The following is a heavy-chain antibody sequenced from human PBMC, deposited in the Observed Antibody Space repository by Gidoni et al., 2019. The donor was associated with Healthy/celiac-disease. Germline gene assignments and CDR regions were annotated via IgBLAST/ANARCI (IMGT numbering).Heavy chain of an antibody. CDR1: GGSISSGSYY. J-gene: IGHJ4*02. Sequence: QLQLQESGPGLVKPSQTLSLTCTVSGGSISSGSYYWSWIRQPAGKGSEWIGRINTSWRTNYNHALKSRVTISVDTSKNQFSLKMSSVTAADTAVYYCAREVIRGYSYGVDYWGQGTLVTVSS. CDR2: INTSWRT. CDR3: AREVIRGYSYGVDY. V-gene: IGHV4-61*02. D-gene: IGHD5-18*01.